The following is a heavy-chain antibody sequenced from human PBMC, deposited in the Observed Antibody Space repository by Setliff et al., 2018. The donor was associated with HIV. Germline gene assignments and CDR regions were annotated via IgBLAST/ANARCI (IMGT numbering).Heavy chain of an antibody. Sequence: SETLSLTCTVSGGSITNYAYYWAWIRQSPGKGLEWIGNIFHTGFAHYNPSSRSRVTMSVDTSKNQFSLKVTSVTAADTAVYYCARQPVPGGVVVPGDDWVDPWGQGTLVTVSS. J-gene: IGHJ5*02. CDR3: ARQPVPGGVVVPGDDWVDP. D-gene: IGHD2-2*01. V-gene: IGHV4-39*01. CDR1: GGSITNYAYY. CDR2: IFHTGFA.